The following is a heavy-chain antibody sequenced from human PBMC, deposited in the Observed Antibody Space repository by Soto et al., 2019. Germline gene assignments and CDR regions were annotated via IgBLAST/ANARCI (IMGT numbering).Heavy chain of an antibody. V-gene: IGHV3-74*01. Sequence: GGSLRLSCAASGFTFSSYWMHWVRQAPGKGLVWVSRISGDGSSTIYADSVKGRFTISRDNAKNTLYLQVHSLRAEDTAMYYCSGGARALQNYHFYHMDVWGKGTTVTVSS. CDR3: SGGARALQNYHFYHMDV. J-gene: IGHJ6*04. CDR1: GFTFSSYW. CDR2: ISGDGSST. D-gene: IGHD1-7*01.